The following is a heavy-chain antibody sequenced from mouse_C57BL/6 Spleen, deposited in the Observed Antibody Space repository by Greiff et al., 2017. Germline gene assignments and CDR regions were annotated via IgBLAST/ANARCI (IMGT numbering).Heavy chain of an antibody. J-gene: IGHJ1*03. CDR2: IDPSDSYT. V-gene: IGHV1-69*01. CDR1: GYTFTSYW. D-gene: IGHD1-1*01. CDR3: ESRDYGSSYADLDV. Sequence: QVQLQQPGAELVMPGASVKLSCKASGYTFTSYWMHWVKQRPGQGLEWIGEIDPSDSYTNYNQKFKGKSTLTVDKSSSTAYMPLSSLTSEDSAVYYWESRDYGSSYADLDVWGTGTTLTVSS.